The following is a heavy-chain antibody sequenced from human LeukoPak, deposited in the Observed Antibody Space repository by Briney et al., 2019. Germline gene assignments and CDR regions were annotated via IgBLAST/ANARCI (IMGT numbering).Heavy chain of an antibody. CDR3: ARGTTVTWKPCDY. D-gene: IGHD4-11*01. J-gene: IGHJ4*02. Sequence: PGGSLRLSCAASGFTFSSYAMHWVRQAPGKGLVWVAVISYDGSNKYYADSVKGRFTISRDNSKNTLYLQVNSLRGEDTAVYYCARGTTVTWKPCDYWGQGTLVTVSS. CDR1: GFTFSSYA. V-gene: IGHV3-30*04. CDR2: ISYDGSNK.